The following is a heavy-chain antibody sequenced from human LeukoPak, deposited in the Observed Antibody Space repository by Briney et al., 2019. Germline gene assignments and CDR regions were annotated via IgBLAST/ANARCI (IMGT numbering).Heavy chain of an antibody. D-gene: IGHD2-15*01. CDR1: GFTFSSYA. Sequence: GGSLRLSCAASGFTFSSYAMHWVRQAPGKGLEWVAVISYDGSNKYYADSVKGRFTISRDNSKNTLYLQMNSLRAEDTAVYYCARVSIVVVVAGPFDPWGQGTLVTVSS. J-gene: IGHJ5*02. CDR2: ISYDGSNK. CDR3: ARVSIVVVVAGPFDP. V-gene: IGHV3-30*04.